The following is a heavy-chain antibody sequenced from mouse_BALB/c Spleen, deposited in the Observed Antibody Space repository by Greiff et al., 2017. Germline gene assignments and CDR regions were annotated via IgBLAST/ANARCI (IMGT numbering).Heavy chain of an antibody. Sequence: EVKLMESGGGLVQPGGSRKLSCAASGFTFSSFGMHWVRQAPEKGLEWVAYISSGSSTIYYADTVKGRFTISRDNPKNTLFLQMTSLRSEDTAMYYCARSDLSKPYFDYWGQGTTLTVSS. J-gene: IGHJ2*01. CDR1: GFTFSSFG. D-gene: IGHD2-3*01. CDR2: ISSGSSTI. V-gene: IGHV5-17*02. CDR3: ARSDLSKPYFDY.